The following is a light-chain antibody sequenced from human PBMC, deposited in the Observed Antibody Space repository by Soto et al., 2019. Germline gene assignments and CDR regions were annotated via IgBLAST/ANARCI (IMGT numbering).Light chain of an antibody. V-gene: IGLV1-40*01. CDR1: NIGAAYD. CDR2: GNS. Sequence: QSVLAQPPSVSGAPGQRVTISCSNIGAAYDVHWYQQLPGTAPKLLIFGNSRRPSGVPDRFSGAKSGTSASLAITGLQAEDEADYYCQSYDRNLRGWVFGGGT. J-gene: IGLJ3*02. CDR3: QSYDRNLRGWV.